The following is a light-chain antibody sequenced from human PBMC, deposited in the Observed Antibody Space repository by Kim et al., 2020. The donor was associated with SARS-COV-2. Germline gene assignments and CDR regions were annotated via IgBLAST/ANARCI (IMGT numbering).Light chain of an antibody. CDR3: ATWDDTLNGWV. J-gene: IGLJ3*02. CDR2: SND. V-gene: IGLV1-44*01. Sequence: ELTQPPSASGTPGQRVTMSCSGSRSNIERNTVNWYQQFPGTAPKLLIFSNDQRPSGVPDRYSGSKTGASASLASSGLQSEEEADYYCATWDDTLNGWVFGGGTKVTVL. CDR1: RSNIERNT.